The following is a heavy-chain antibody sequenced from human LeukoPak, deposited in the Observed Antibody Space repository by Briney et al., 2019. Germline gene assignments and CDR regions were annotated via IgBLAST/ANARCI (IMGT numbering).Heavy chain of an antibody. CDR1: GYTFTNYY. CDR3: ARNRWLDC. Sequence: GASVKVSCRASGYTFTNYYMHWVRQPPAQGLEWMGIINPSGGSTTYAQKFQDRVTMTRDMSTSTVYMELSRLRSEDTAVYYCARNRWLDCWGEGTLVTVPS. CDR2: INPSGGST. D-gene: IGHD5-24*01. V-gene: IGHV1-46*01. J-gene: IGHJ4*02.